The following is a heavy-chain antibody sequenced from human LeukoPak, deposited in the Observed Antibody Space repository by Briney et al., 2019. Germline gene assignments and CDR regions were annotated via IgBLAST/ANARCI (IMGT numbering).Heavy chain of an antibody. CDR2: INPNSGGT. V-gene: IGHV1-2*02. CDR1: GYTFTGYY. D-gene: IGHD3-16*02. J-gene: IGHJ6*04. CDR3: AREDFDYVWGSYPPMDV. Sequence: ASVKVSCKASGYTFTGYYMHWVRQAPGQGLEWMGWINPNSGGTNYAQKFQGRVTMTRDTSISTAYMELSRLRSDDTAVYYCAREDFDYVWGSYPPMDVWGKGTTVTVSS.